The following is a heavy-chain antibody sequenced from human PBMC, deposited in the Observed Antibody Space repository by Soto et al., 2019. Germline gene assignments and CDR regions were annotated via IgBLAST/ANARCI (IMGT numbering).Heavy chain of an antibody. D-gene: IGHD2-2*01. CDR2: IIPIFGTA. V-gene: IGHV1-69*12. J-gene: IGHJ6*02. CDR1: GGNFSSYA. Sequence: QVQLVQSGAEVKKPGSSVKVSCKASGGNFSSYAISWVRQAPGQGLEWMGGIIPIFGTANYAQKFQGRVTITADESTSTAYMELSSLRSQDTAVYYCARHVPAAGYYYGMDVWGQGTTVTVSS. CDR3: ARHVPAAGYYYGMDV.